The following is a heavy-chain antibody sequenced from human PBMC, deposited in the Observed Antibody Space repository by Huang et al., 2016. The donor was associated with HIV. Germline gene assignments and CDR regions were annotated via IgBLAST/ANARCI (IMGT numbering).Heavy chain of an antibody. CDR1: GGSFSSSFYY. CDR3: VRHRPNYDFWSGYYPYFDD. D-gene: IGHD3-3*01. Sequence: QVQLQESGRGLVKPSETLSLTCTVSGGSFSSSFYYWGWIRQAPGQGLEWIGSMYYSVSTSYNPYLKSRVTISADTSNSQFSLKLTSVTAADSAVYYCVRHRPNYDFWSGYYPYFDDWGQGTLVTVSS. CDR2: MYYSVST. J-gene: IGHJ4*02. V-gene: IGHV4-39*01.